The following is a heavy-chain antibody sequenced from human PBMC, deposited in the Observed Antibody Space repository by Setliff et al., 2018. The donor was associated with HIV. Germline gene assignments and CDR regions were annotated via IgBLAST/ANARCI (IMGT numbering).Heavy chain of an antibody. V-gene: IGHV7-4-1*02. CDR1: GYSFTTYS. CDR3: ARNSPFPPSSGAHFDF. Sequence: ASVKVSCKASGYSFTTYSINWLRQAPGQGPEWMGWINTSTGKPTYVRDFTGRFVFSLDTSVNKAFLQISDLKTEDTAVYYCARNSPFPPSSGAHFDFWGPGTLVTVSS. D-gene: IGHD3-22*01. J-gene: IGHJ4*02. CDR2: INTSTGKP.